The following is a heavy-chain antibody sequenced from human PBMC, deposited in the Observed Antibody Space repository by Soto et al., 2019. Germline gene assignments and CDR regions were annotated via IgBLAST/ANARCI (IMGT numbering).Heavy chain of an antibody. CDR1: GGSISSGDYY. D-gene: IGHD4-17*01. CDR2: IYYSGST. Sequence: SETLSLTCIVSGGSISSGDYYWSWVRQPPGKGLEWIGYIYYSGSTYYNPSLKSRVTISADTSKNQFSLKLSSVTAADTAVYYCARAKGLLTVTTSWFAPWGQGTLVTVS. CDR3: ARAKGLLTVTTSWFAP. J-gene: IGHJ5*02. V-gene: IGHV4-30-4*01.